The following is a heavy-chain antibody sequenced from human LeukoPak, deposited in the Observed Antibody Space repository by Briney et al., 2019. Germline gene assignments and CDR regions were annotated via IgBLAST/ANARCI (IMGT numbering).Heavy chain of an antibody. Sequence: SETLSLTCAVYGGSFSGSYWSWIRQPPGKGLEWIGEINHSGSTNYNPSLKSRGTISVATSKNQFSLKLSSVTAADTAVYYCASLVVVPAAEFDPWGQGTLVTVSS. D-gene: IGHD2-2*01. CDR3: ASLVVVPAAEFDP. V-gene: IGHV4-34*01. CDR1: GGSFSGSY. J-gene: IGHJ5*02. CDR2: INHSGST.